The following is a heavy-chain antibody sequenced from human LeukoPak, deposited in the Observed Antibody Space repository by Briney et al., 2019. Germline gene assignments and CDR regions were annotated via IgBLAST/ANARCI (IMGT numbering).Heavy chain of an antibody. CDR2: VIPIFGTA. Sequence: GASVKVSCKASGGTFSSYAISRVRQAPGQGLEWMGRVIPIFGTANYAQKFQGRVTITTDESTSTAYMELSSLRSEDTAVYYCARDLSLFGVDYYFDYWGQGTLVTVSS. V-gene: IGHV1-69*05. CDR1: GGTFSSYA. J-gene: IGHJ4*02. D-gene: IGHD3-3*02. CDR3: ARDLSLFGVDYYFDY.